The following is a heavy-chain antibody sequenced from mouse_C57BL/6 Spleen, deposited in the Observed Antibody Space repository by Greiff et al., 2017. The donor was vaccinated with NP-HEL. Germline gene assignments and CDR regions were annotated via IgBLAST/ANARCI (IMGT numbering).Heavy chain of an antibody. J-gene: IGHJ2*01. Sequence: QVQLKESGAELVKPGASVKISCKASGYAFSSYWMNWVKQRPGKGLEWIGQIYPGDGDTNYNGKFKGKATLTADKSSSTAYMQLSSLTSEDSAVYFCARGYGSYPYYFDYWGQGTTLTVSS. V-gene: IGHV1-80*01. CDR2: IYPGDGDT. CDR1: GYAFSSYW. D-gene: IGHD1-1*02. CDR3: ARGYGSYPYYFDY.